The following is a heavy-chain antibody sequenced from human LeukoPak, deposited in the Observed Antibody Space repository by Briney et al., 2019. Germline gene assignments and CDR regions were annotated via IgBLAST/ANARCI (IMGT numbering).Heavy chain of an antibody. V-gene: IGHV3-66*01. Sequence: GGSLRLSCVVSGFSVSSNYISWVRQAPGKGLEWVSVIYSGGSTYYADSVRGRFIISRDNSKNKVYLQMNSLRAEDTAVYYCARVKDFDYWGQGTPVTVSS. J-gene: IGHJ4*02. CDR1: GFSVSSNY. CDR3: ARVKDFDY. CDR2: IYSGGST.